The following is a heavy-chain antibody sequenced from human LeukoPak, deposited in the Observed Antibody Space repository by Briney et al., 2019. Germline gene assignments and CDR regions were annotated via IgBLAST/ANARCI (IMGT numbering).Heavy chain of an antibody. Sequence: PSETLSLACSISGDSITTNSYWWGWIRQSPGKGLEWIGSIYSSGNSYYNPSLKTRATISPDTSKKQYSLRLTSVTAADTATYYCARRGLWDLQIGNSFDPRGQGILVIVSS. CDR2: IYSSGNS. V-gene: IGHV4-39*01. J-gene: IGHJ5*02. D-gene: IGHD3-16*01. CDR3: ARRGLWDLQIGNSFDP. CDR1: GDSITTNSYW.